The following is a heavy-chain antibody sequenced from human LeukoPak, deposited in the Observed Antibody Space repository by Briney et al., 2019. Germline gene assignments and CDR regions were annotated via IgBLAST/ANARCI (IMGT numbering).Heavy chain of an antibody. J-gene: IGHJ4*02. V-gene: IGHV3-11*01. CDR3: ARDAVTMVRGVNY. CDR1: GFTHSDYY. CDR2: ISCSGSTI. Sequence: SGGSLRLSCAASGFTHSDYYMSGIREAPGKGLEWVSYISCSGSTIYYADSVKGRFTISRDNAKNSLYLQMNSLRAEDTAVYYCARDAVTMVRGVNYWGQGTLVTVSS. D-gene: IGHD3-10*01.